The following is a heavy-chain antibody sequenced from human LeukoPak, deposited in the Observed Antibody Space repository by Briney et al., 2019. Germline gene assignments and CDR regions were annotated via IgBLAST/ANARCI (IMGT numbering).Heavy chain of an antibody. J-gene: IGHJ4*02. CDR3: ARVTGYVIEDYFDY. V-gene: IGHV4-59*01. D-gene: IGHD3-22*01. Sequence: SETLSLTCAVYSGSFSGYYWSWIRQPPGKGLEWIGYIYYSGSTNYNPSLKSRVTISVDTSKNQFSLKLRSVTAADTAVYYCARVTGYVIEDYFDYWGQGTLVTVSS. CDR1: SGSFSGYY. CDR2: IYYSGST.